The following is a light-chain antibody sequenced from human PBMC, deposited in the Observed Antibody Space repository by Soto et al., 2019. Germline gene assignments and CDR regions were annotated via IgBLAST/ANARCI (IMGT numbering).Light chain of an antibody. V-gene: IGKV1-27*01. J-gene: IGKJ4*01. CDR2: AAF. CDR3: QKFNSAPFT. CDR1: RGIGNY. Sequence: DIQMTQYPSSLSASVGDRITITCRASRGIGNYLAWYQQKPGKVPKLLIYAAFILQSGVPSRFSGSGSGTDFTLTISSLQPEDVATYYCQKFNSAPFTFGGGTKVDIK.